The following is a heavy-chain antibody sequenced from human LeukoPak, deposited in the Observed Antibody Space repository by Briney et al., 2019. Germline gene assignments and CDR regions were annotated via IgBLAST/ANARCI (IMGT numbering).Heavy chain of an antibody. V-gene: IGHV1-18*01. D-gene: IGHD4-17*01. Sequence: ASVIVPCKASGDALKTYGVSWVRQAPGQGLEWMGWIRESNADTHYAQNLQDRVTLTTDTSTRTAYMELRSLTSDDTAVYYCARDQGFGDHAAVYWGQGTLVIVSS. CDR2: IRESNADT. CDR1: GDALKTYG. J-gene: IGHJ4*02. CDR3: ARDQGFGDHAAVY.